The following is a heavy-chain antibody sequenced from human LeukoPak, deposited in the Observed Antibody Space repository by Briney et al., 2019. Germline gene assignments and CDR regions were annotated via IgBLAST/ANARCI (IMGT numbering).Heavy chain of an antibody. Sequence: PGRSLRLSCAASGFTFSSYAMHWVRQAPGKGLEWVAVISYDGSNKYYADSVKGRFTISRDNSKNTLYLQMNSLRAEDTAVYYCARSIWGAFDIWGQGTMVTVSS. V-gene: IGHV3-30-3*01. CDR3: ARSIWGAFDI. CDR2: ISYDGSNK. D-gene: IGHD2-21*01. CDR1: GFTFSSYA. J-gene: IGHJ3*02.